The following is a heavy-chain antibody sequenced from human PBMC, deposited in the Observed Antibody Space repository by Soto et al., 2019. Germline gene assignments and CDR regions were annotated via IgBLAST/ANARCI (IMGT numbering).Heavy chain of an antibody. V-gene: IGHV4-4*02. CDR3: ASRTYAMDV. CDR1: GGSISSSNW. Sequence: QVQLQESGPGLVKPSGTLSLTCAVSGGSISSSNWWRWVRQPPGKGLEWIGEIFHNGNTYSNPSLTGRVTMSVDKSKNQFSLNLNSVTAADTAVYYCASRTYAMDVWGQGTRVTVSS. CDR2: IFHNGNT. J-gene: IGHJ6*02.